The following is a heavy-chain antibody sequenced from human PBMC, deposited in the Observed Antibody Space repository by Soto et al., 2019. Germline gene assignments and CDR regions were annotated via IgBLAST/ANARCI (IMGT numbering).Heavy chain of an antibody. Sequence: GGSLRLSCAASGFTFSSYSVNWVRQAPGKGLEWVSSISSSSSYIYYADSVKGRFTISRDNAKNSLYLQMNSLRAEDTAVYYCARDFFKLRYFDYWGQGTLVTVSS. CDR1: GFTFSSYS. CDR2: ISSSSSYI. J-gene: IGHJ4*02. CDR3: ARDFFKLRYFDY. V-gene: IGHV3-21*01. D-gene: IGHD3-9*01.